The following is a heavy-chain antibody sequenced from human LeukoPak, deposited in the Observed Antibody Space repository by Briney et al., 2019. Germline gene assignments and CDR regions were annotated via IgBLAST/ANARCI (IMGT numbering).Heavy chain of an antibody. CDR2: ITPIFGEA. D-gene: IGHD5-12*01. Sequence: ASVKVSCKVSGGTFSSYPISWVRQAPGQGLEWMGEITPIFGEAQNAEKFQGRVTITADEPTSTVYMELTSLRLDDTAMYYCARNSRVASTSGLNYWGQETLVTVSS. V-gene: IGHV1-69*01. CDR3: ARNSRVASTSGLNY. CDR1: GGTFSSYP. J-gene: IGHJ4*02.